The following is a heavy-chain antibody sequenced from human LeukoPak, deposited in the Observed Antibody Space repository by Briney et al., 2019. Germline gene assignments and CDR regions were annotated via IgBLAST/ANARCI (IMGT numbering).Heavy chain of an antibody. CDR1: GYSFTSYW. Sequence: GESLKISCKGSGYSFTSYWIGWVRQMPGKGLEWMGIIYPGDSDTRYSPSFQGQVTISADKSISTAYLQWSSLKDSDTAMYYCARQGYGSGSHHDFAYWGQGTLVTVSS. CDR3: ARQGYGSGSHHDFAY. CDR2: IYPGDSDT. V-gene: IGHV5-51*01. D-gene: IGHD3-10*01. J-gene: IGHJ4*02.